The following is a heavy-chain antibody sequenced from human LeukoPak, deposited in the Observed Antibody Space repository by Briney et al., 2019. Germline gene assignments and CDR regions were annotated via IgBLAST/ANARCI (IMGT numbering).Heavy chain of an antibody. CDR2: IYYSGTT. Sequence: SETLSLTCTVSGGSISSYYWNWIRQPPGKGLEWIGYIYYSGTTNYNPSLKSRVTISVDTSKNQFSLKLSSVTAADTAVYYCARGGWNKFDYWGQGTLVTVSS. CDR1: GGSISSYY. V-gene: IGHV4-59*01. J-gene: IGHJ4*02. D-gene: IGHD3-22*01. CDR3: ARGGWNKFDY.